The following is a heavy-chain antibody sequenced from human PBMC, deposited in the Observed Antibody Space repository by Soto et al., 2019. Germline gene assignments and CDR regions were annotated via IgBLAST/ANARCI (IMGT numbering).Heavy chain of an antibody. CDR2: IWYDGSNK. D-gene: IGHD3-22*01. CDR1: GFTFSSYG. Sequence: GGSLRLSCAASGFTFSSYGMHWVRPAPGKGLEWVAVIWYDGSNKYYADSVKGRFTISRDNSKNTLYLQMNSLSAEDTAVYYCARDKKVSDYYDSSGYYWSAFDIWGQGTMVTVPS. V-gene: IGHV3-33*01. J-gene: IGHJ3*02. CDR3: ARDKKVSDYYDSSGYYWSAFDI.